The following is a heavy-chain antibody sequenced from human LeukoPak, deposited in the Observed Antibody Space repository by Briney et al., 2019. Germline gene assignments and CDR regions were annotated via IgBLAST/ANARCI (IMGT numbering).Heavy chain of an antibody. D-gene: IGHD3-10*01. Sequence: SETLSLTCTVSGGSISSGDYYWSWIRQPPGKGLEWIGYIYYSGSTYYNPSLQSRVTISVDTSKNQFSLKLSSVTAADTAVYYCARVRQRGGDYWGQGTLVTVSS. V-gene: IGHV4-30-4*08. CDR2: IYYSGST. J-gene: IGHJ4*02. CDR1: GGSISSGDYY. CDR3: ARVRQRGGDY.